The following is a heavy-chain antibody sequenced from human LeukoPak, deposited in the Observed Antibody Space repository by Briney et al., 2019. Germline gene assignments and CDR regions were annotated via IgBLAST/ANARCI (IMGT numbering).Heavy chain of an antibody. Sequence: GGSLRLSCAASGFTFSSYWMSWVRQAPGKGLEWVANIKQDGSEKYYADSVKGRFTISRDNSKNTLYLQMNSLRAEDTAVYYCAKGGSGSYSDYWGQGTLVTVSS. CDR3: AKGGSGSYSDY. V-gene: IGHV3-7*01. J-gene: IGHJ4*02. CDR2: IKQDGSEK. CDR1: GFTFSSYW. D-gene: IGHD3-10*01.